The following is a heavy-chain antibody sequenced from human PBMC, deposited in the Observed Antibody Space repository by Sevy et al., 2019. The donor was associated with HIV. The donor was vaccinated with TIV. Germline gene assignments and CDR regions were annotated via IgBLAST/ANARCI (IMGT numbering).Heavy chain of an antibody. CDR2: ISSSSSYI. Sequence: GESLKISCAASGFTFSSYSMNWVRQAPGKGLEWVSSISSSSSYIYYAASVKGRFTISRDNAKNSLYLQMNSLRAEDTAVYYCARLRARGYSYGSLDYWGQGTLVTVSS. J-gene: IGHJ4*02. CDR1: GFTFSSYS. CDR3: ARLRARGYSYGSLDY. D-gene: IGHD5-18*01. V-gene: IGHV3-21*01.